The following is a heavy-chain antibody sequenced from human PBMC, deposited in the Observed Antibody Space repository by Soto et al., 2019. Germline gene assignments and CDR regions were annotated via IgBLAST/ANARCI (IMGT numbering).Heavy chain of an antibody. CDR1: GGSISSGDFY. J-gene: IGHJ4*02. CDR2: IYYSGST. D-gene: IGHD4-17*01. CDR3: ARQDDFSDRFDY. Sequence: SETLSLTCTVSGGSISSGDFYWSWIRQPPGKGLELIGNIYYSGSTYYNPSLRSRAIMSIDTSQNQFSLKLSSLTAADTAAYFCARQDDFSDRFDYWGQGALVTVSS. V-gene: IGHV4-30-4*01.